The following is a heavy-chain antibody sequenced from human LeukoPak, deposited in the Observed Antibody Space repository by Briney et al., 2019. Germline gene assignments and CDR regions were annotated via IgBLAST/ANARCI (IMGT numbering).Heavy chain of an antibody. V-gene: IGHV1-8*02. D-gene: IGHD6-19*01. CDR1: GYTFTSYD. Sequence: ASVKVSCKASGYTFTSYDINWVRQATGQGLEWMGWMNPNSGNTGYAQKLQGRVTMTTDTSTSTAYMELRSLRSDDTAVYYCASIGAKGLDFDYWGQGTLVTVSS. CDR2: MNPNSGNT. J-gene: IGHJ4*02. CDR3: ASIGAKGLDFDY.